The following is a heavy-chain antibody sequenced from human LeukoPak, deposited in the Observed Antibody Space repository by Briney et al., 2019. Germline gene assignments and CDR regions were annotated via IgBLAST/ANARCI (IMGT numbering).Heavy chain of an antibody. CDR3: ARGCSSSRHFDY. CDR1: GGSISSYY. CDR2: IYYSGST. J-gene: IGHJ4*02. D-gene: IGHD6-13*01. V-gene: IGHV4-59*01. Sequence: SETLSLTCTVSGGSISSYYWSWIRQPPGKGLEWIGYIYYSGSTNYNPSLKSRVTISVDTSKNQFSLKLSSVTAADTAVYYCARGCSSSRHFDYWGQGTLVTVSS.